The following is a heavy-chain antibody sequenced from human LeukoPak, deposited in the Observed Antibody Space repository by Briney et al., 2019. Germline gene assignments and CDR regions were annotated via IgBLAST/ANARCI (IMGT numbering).Heavy chain of an antibody. CDR1: GYTFTSYD. D-gene: IGHD3-10*01. CDR2: MNPNSGNT. CDR3: ARGFKGYYGSGSYYNVWFDP. J-gene: IGHJ5*02. Sequence: EASVKVSCKASGYTFTSYDINWVRQATGQGLEWMGWMNPNSGNTGYAQKFQGRVTMTRNTSISTAYMELSSLRSEDTAVYYCARGFKGYYGSGSYYNVWFDPWGQGTLVTVSS. V-gene: IGHV1-8*01.